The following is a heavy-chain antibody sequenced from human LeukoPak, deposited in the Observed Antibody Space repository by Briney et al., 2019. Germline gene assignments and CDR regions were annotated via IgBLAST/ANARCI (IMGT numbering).Heavy chain of an antibody. CDR2: ISGSGGST. V-gene: IGHV3-23*01. CDR1: GFTFSSYG. D-gene: IGHD3-16*02. CDR3: ARASGSYRSLDY. Sequence: GGSLRLSCAASGFTFSSYGMSWVRQAPGKGLEWVSAISGSGGSTYYADSVKGRFTISRDNSKNTLYLQMNSLRAEDTAVYYCARASGSYRSLDYWGQGTLVTVSS. J-gene: IGHJ4*02.